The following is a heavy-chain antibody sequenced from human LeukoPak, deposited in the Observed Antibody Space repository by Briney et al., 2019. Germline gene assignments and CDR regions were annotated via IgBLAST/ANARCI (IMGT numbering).Heavy chain of an antibody. CDR2: IIPIFGTA. CDR3: ARSPSGAGGYSGYKSPWYFDY. J-gene: IGHJ4*02. D-gene: IGHD5-12*01. V-gene: IGHV1-69*13. Sequence: GASVKVSCKASGGTFSSYAISWVRQAPGQGLEWMGGIIPIFGTANYAQKFQGRVTITADESTSTAYMELSSLRSEDTAVYYCARSPSGAGGYSGYKSPWYFDYWGQGTLVTVSS. CDR1: GGTFSSYA.